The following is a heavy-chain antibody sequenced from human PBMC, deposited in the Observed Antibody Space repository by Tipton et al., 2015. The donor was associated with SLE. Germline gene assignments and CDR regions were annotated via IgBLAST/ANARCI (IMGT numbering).Heavy chain of an antibody. D-gene: IGHD2-2*01. V-gene: IGHV3-33*01. CDR2: IWYDGTNE. Sequence: SLRLSCAASGFTFSSYGMHWVRQAPGKGLEWMAAIWYDGTNEYYADSVKGRFTISRDNSKNTLYLQMNSLRAEDTAVYYCARDGFIVVVPAFDYWGQGTLVTVSS. CDR1: GFTFSSYG. J-gene: IGHJ4*02. CDR3: ARDGFIVVVPAFDY.